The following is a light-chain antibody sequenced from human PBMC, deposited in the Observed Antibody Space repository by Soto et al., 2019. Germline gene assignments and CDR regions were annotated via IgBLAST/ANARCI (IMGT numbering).Light chain of an antibody. CDR2: DAS. V-gene: IGLV2-23*01. J-gene: IGLJ3*02. CDR1: SNDVGTYNL. Sequence: LTQPASVSGSPGQSITISCTGTSNDVGTYNLVSWYQQHPGKAPKLMIYDASRRPSGASNRFSGSKSGNTASLTISGLQPEDEADYYCCSYAGTSTWVFGGGTQLTVL. CDR3: CSYAGTSTWV.